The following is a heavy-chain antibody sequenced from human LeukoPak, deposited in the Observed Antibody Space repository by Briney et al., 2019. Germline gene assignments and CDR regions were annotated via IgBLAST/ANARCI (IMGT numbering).Heavy chain of an antibody. CDR3: ARESNYYYYGMDV. CDR2: IYYSGST. Sequence: SETLSLTCTVSGGSISSYYWSWIRQPPGKGLEWIGYIYYSGSTNYNPSHKSRVTISVDTSKNQFSLKLSSVTAADTAVYYCARESNYYYYGMDVWGQGTTVTVSS. V-gene: IGHV4-59*01. CDR1: GGSISSYY. J-gene: IGHJ6*02.